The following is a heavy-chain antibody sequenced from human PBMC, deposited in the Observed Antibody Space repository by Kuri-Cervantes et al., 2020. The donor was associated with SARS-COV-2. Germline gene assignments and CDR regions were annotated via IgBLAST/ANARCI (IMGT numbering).Heavy chain of an antibody. CDR1: GGSISSSSYY. CDR3: ASRRGSGDDDY. J-gene: IGHJ4*02. V-gene: IGHV4-39*01. CDR2: IYYSGST. D-gene: IGHD5-12*01. Sequence: ESLKISCTVSGGSISSSSYYWGWIRQPPGKGLEWIGSIYYSGSTYYNPSLKSRFTITVDTSKNQFSLKLSSVTAADTAVYYCASRRGSGDDDYWGQGTLVTVSS.